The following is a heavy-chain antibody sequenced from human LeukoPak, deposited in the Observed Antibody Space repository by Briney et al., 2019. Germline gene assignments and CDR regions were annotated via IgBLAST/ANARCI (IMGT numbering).Heavy chain of an antibody. V-gene: IGHV4-34*01. D-gene: IGHD2-15*01. CDR1: GGSFSGYY. CDR2: INHSGST. CDR3: ARDGSYCSGGSCYPEYYFDY. J-gene: IGHJ4*02. Sequence: SETLSLTCAVYGGSFSGYYWSWIRQPPGKGLEWIGEINHSGSTNYNPSLKSRVTISVDTSKNQFSLKLSSVTAADTAVYYCARDGSYCSGGSCYPEYYFDYWGQGTLVTVSS.